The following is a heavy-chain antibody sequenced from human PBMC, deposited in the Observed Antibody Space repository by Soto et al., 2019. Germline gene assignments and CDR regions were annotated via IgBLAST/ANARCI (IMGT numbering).Heavy chain of an antibody. CDR3: AGGAVAGENPHGMDV. CDR1: GFTFDDYA. CDR2: ISWNSGSI. Sequence: GGSLRLSCAASGFTFDDYAMHGVRQAPGKGLEWVSGISWNSGSIGYADSVKGRFTISRDNAKNSLYLQMNSLRAEDTALYYCAGGAVAGENPHGMDVWGQGTTVTVSS. J-gene: IGHJ6*02. D-gene: IGHD6-19*01. V-gene: IGHV3-9*01.